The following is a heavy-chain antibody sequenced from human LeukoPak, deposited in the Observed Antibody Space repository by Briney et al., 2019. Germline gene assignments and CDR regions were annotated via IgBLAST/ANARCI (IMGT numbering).Heavy chain of an antibody. J-gene: IGHJ6*02. CDR1: GGSISSGGYY. CDR3: ARDWRVEGYSFPGGYYYYGMDV. CDR2: IYYSGST. D-gene: IGHD5-18*01. V-gene: IGHV4-61*08. Sequence: PSETLSLTCAVSGGSISSGGYYWSWIRQPPGKGLEWIGYIYYSGSTNYNPSLKSRVTISVDTSKNQFSLKLSSVTAADTAVYYCARDWRVEGYSFPGGYYYYGMDVWGQGTTVTVSS.